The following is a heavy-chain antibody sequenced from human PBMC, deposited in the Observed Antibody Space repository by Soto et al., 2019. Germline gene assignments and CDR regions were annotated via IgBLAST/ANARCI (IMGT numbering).Heavy chain of an antibody. CDR1: GFTFDDYA. CDR2: ISWNSGSI. Sequence: EVQLVESGGGLVQPGRSLRLSCAASGFTFDDYAMHWVRQAPGKGLEWVSGISWNSGSIGYADSVKGRFTISRDNAKNSLYLQMNSPRAEDTALYYCAKDAQLYSYGTFDYWGQGTLVTVSS. J-gene: IGHJ4*02. D-gene: IGHD5-18*01. CDR3: AKDAQLYSYGTFDY. V-gene: IGHV3-9*01.